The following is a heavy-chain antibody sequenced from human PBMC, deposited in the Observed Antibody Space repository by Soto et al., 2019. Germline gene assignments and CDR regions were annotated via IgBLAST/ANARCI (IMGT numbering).Heavy chain of an antibody. CDR1: GYTFTSYY. CDR3: AREYYDILTGYSLYYYYYGMDV. Sequence: GASVKVSCKASGYTFTSYYMHWVRQAPGQGLEWMGIINPSGGSTSYAQKFQGRVTMTRDTSTSTVYMELCSLRSEDTAVYYCAREYYDILTGYSLYYYYYGMDVWGQGTTVTVSS. CDR2: INPSGGST. V-gene: IGHV1-46*01. D-gene: IGHD3-9*01. J-gene: IGHJ6*02.